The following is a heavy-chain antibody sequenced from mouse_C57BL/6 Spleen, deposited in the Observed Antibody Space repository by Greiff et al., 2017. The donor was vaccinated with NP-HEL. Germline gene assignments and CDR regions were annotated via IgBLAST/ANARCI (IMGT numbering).Heavy chain of an antibody. Sequence: QVQLKQPGAELVKPGASVKLSCTASGYTFTSYWMHWVKQRPGQGLEWIGMIHPNSGSTNYNEKFKSKATLTVDKSSSTAYMQLSSLTSEDSAVYYCARNYPGFAYWGQGTLVTVSA. CDR2: IHPNSGST. D-gene: IGHD1-1*02. V-gene: IGHV1-64*01. CDR1: GYTFTSYW. CDR3: ARNYPGFAY. J-gene: IGHJ3*01.